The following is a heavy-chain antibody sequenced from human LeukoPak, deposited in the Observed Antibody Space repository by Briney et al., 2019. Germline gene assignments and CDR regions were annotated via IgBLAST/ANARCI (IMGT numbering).Heavy chain of an antibody. D-gene: IGHD6-13*01. J-gene: IGHJ4*02. V-gene: IGHV3-43*02. CDR2: ITGDGSST. CDR1: GFTFDDYA. CDR3: AKGKQQLDSSFDY. Sequence: GGSLRLSCAASGFTFDDYAMHWVRQAPGKGLEWVSLITGDGSSTYYADSVKGRFTISRDNSKNTMYLQMNGLRAEDTAVYYCAKGKQQLDSSFDYWGQGTLVTVSS.